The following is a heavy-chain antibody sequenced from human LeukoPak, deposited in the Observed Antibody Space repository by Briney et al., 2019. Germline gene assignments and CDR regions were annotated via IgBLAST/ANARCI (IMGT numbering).Heavy chain of an antibody. CDR2: ISYDGSNK. CDR3: ARAWGGSGYPLYYFDY. J-gene: IGHJ4*02. Sequence: PGRSLRLSCAASGFTFSSYAMHWVRQAPGKGLEWVAVISYDGSNKYYADSVKGRFTISRDNSKNTPYLQMNSLRAEDTAVYYCARAWGGSGYPLYYFDYWGQGTLVTVSS. D-gene: IGHD3-22*01. CDR1: GFTFSSYA. V-gene: IGHV3-30-3*01.